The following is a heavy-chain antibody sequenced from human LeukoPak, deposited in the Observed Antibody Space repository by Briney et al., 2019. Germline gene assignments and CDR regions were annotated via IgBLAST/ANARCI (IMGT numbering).Heavy chain of an antibody. J-gene: IGHJ6*02. CDR2: IIPIFGIA. CDR3: AGPYSSSSGYYYYGMDV. CDR1: GYTFTNYD. D-gene: IGHD6-6*01. V-gene: IGHV1-69*04. Sequence: SVKVSCKASGYTFTNYDINWVRQASGQGLEWMGRIIPIFGIANYAQKFQGRVTITADKSTSTAYMELSSLRSEDTAVYYCAGPYSSSSGYYYYGMDVWGQGTTVTVSS.